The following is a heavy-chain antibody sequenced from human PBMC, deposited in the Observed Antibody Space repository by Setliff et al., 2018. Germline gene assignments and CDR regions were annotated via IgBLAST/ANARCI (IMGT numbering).Heavy chain of an antibody. Sequence: GGSLRLSCAASGFTFSRYWMHWVRQDPGKGLVWVSRVNDDGSSAMYADSVKGRFTMSRDNAKNTLYLQMNSLRAEDTAVYYCAKRGPYCSGGTCHYYFDVWGQGTTVTVSS. CDR3: AKRGPYCSGGTCHYYFDV. V-gene: IGHV3-74*03. CDR2: VNDDGSSA. J-gene: IGHJ6*03. D-gene: IGHD2-15*01. CDR1: GFTFSRYW.